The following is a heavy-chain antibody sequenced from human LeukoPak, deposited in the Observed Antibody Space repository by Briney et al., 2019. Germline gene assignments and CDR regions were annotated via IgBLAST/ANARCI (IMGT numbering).Heavy chain of an antibody. CDR1: AASISSHY. Sequence: SETLSLTCTVSAASISSHYCNWIRQSPGKGLEWIGYIYSSGSTQYSPSVKSRVTRSINTSKTQFSLRLTSVTAADTAVYYCASSTTLQQVDFWGQGTQVTVSS. CDR3: ASSTTLQQVDF. D-gene: IGHD5/OR15-5a*01. J-gene: IGHJ4*02. V-gene: IGHV4-59*11. CDR2: IYSSGST.